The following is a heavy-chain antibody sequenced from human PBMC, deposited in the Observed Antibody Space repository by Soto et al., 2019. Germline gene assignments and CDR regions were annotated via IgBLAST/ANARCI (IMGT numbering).Heavy chain of an antibody. Sequence: SETLSLTCTVSGGSISSDYWSWIRQPPGKGLEWIGYIYYSGSTNYNPSLKSRVTISVDTSKNQFSLKLSSVTAADTAVYYCARASSGYPPSAFDFWGQGTMVTVSS. CDR1: GGSISSDY. CDR2: IYYSGST. J-gene: IGHJ3*01. D-gene: IGHD3-22*01. V-gene: IGHV4-59*01. CDR3: ARASSGYPPSAFDF.